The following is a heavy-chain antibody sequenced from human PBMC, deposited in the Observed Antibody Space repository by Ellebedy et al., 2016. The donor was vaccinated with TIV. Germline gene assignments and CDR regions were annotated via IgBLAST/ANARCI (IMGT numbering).Heavy chain of an antibody. CDR1: GGSISSYY. CDR3: ARARWLQLEY. J-gene: IGHJ4*02. V-gene: IGHV4-59*01. D-gene: IGHD5-24*01. CDR2: IYNSRST. Sequence: MPSETLSLTCTVSGGSISSYYWSWIRQPPGTGLEWIGYIYNSRSTNYNPSLQSRVTISLDTSKNQFSLELSSVTAADTAVYYCARARWLQLEYWGQGTLSIVSS.